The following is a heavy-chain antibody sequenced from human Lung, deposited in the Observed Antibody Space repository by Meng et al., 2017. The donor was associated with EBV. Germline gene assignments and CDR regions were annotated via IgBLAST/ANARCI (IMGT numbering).Heavy chain of an antibody. CDR3: ASPLGILGIVDL. Sequence: QLRLQEAGPGLVKPSETLSLPCTVSGGSISSSSYYWGWIRQPPGKGLEWIGSIYYSGSTYYNPSLKSRVTISVDTSKNQFSLKLSSVTAADTAVYYCASPLGILGIVDLWGRGTLVTVSS. J-gene: IGHJ2*01. CDR2: IYYSGST. D-gene: IGHD7-27*01. V-gene: IGHV4-39*01. CDR1: GGSISSSSYY.